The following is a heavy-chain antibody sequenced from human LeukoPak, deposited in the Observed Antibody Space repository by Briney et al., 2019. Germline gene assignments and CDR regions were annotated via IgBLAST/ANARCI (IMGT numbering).Heavy chain of an antibody. CDR2: ISYDGSNK. D-gene: IGHD6-13*01. V-gene: IGHV3-30-3*01. CDR1: GFTFSSYA. J-gene: IGHJ4*02. Sequence: GGSLRLSCAASGFTFSSYAMHWVRQAPGKGLEWVAVISYDGSNKYYADSVKGRFTISGDNSKNALYLQMNSLRAEDTAVYYCAREPAAGSFDYWGQGTLVAVSS. CDR3: AREPAAGSFDY.